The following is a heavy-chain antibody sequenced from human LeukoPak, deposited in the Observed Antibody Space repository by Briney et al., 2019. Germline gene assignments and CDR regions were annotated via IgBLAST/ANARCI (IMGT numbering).Heavy chain of an antibody. CDR1: GSTLAESY. Sequence: ASVKVSCKVSGSTLAESYIHWLRQAPGKGLEWMGGYDPEEGAMIYAQKFLDRVTMTEDTSTTTACMEVSSLRSEDTAVYFCAGDRGITVTKDFDYWGQGTLVTVSS. V-gene: IGHV1-24*01. CDR3: AGDRGITVTKDFDY. D-gene: IGHD4-11*01. J-gene: IGHJ4*02. CDR2: YDPEEGAM.